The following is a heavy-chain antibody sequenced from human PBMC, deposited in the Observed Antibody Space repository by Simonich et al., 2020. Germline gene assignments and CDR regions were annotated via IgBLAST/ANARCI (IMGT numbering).Heavy chain of an antibody. CDR2: IYYSGST. J-gene: IGHJ4*02. CDR3: ARWAYSSSYFDY. Sequence: QLQLQESGPGLVKPSETLSLTCTVSGCSISSSSYYWGGIRQPPGKWLEWIGSIYYSGSTYYNPSLKSRVTISVDTSKNQFSLKLSSVTAADTAVYYCARWAYSSSYFDYWGQGTLVTVSS. CDR1: GCSISSSSYY. D-gene: IGHD6-6*01. V-gene: IGHV4-39*01.